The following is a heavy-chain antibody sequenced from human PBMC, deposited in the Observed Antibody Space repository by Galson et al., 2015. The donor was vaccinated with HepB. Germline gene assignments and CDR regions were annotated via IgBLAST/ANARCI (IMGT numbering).Heavy chain of an antibody. D-gene: IGHD4-23*01. CDR2: ISTYNGNT. V-gene: IGHV1-18*01. Sequence: SVKVSCKASGYSFVNYGISWVRQAPGQGLEWMGRISTYNGNTNYAQKFQGRVSMTTDTATSTAYMELRSLTFDDTAVYYCARDRAVVTLGAFDYWGQGTLVTVSS. CDR1: GYSFVNYG. J-gene: IGHJ4*02. CDR3: ARDRAVVTLGAFDY.